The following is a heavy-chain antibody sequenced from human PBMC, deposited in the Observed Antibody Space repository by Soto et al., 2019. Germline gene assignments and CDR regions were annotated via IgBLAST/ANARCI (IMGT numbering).Heavy chain of an antibody. CDR1: GGSISSGDYS. V-gene: IGHV4-30-2*01. J-gene: IGHJ5*02. Sequence: SETLSLTCAVSGGSISSGDYSWSWIRQPPGKGLEWIGYIYLIGSTYYSPSLKSRVTISIDRSKNQFSLNLSSVTAADTAVYYFARAGPGFFTNGGCWFDPWGQGTLVTVSS. D-gene: IGHD2-8*01. CDR2: IYLIGST. CDR3: ARAGPGFFTNGGCWFDP.